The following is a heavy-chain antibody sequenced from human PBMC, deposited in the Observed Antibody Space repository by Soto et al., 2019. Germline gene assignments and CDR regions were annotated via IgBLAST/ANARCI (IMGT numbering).Heavy chain of an antibody. Sequence: SETLSLTCTVSGGSIRSNSYYWGWIRQTPGKGLVWIGSIYYSGNTYYNPSLKSRLTISVDTSKNQFSLKLSSVTAADTAFYYCARIAAAGDYYYGMDVWGQGTTVT. V-gene: IGHV4-39*01. CDR1: GGSIRSNSYY. D-gene: IGHD6-13*01. CDR3: ARIAAAGDYYYGMDV. J-gene: IGHJ6*02. CDR2: IYYSGNT.